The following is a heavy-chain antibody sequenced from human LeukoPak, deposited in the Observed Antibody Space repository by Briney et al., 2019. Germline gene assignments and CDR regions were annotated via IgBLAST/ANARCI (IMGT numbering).Heavy chain of an antibody. CDR2: INPSGGST. CDR3: ARDEHVVVPAAADY. V-gene: IGHV1-46*01. Sequence: ASVKVSCKAPGYTFTSYYIHWVRQAPGQGLEWVGIINPSGGSTTYEQKFQGRVTMTRDTSTSTVYMELSSLRSEDTAVYYCARDEHVVVPAAADYWGQGTLVTVSS. D-gene: IGHD2-2*01. CDR1: GYTFTSYY. J-gene: IGHJ4*02.